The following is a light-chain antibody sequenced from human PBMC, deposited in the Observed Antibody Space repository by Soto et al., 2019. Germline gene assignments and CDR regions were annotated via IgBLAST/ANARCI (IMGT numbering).Light chain of an antibody. Sequence: DIQMTQSPSSLSASVGDRVTITCRASQSISDYLNWYQQKPGKAPKLLIYAASSLQSGVPSRFSGSGSGTDFTLTISSLQPEDFATYYCQQSFSTPFTFGHGTKVDI. CDR1: QSISDY. J-gene: IGKJ3*01. V-gene: IGKV1-39*01. CDR3: QQSFSTPFT. CDR2: AAS.